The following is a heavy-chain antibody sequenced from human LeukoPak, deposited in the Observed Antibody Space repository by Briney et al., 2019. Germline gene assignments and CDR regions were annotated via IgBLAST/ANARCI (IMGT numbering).Heavy chain of an antibody. Sequence: PSETLSLTCTVSGGSISSYYWSWIRQPPGKGLEWIGYIYYSGSTNYNPSLKSRVTISVDTSKNQFSLKLSSVTAADTAVYYCARGRPTNYYYGMDVWGQGTTVTVSS. D-gene: IGHD5-24*01. CDR1: GGSISSYY. CDR3: ARGRPTNYYYGMDV. CDR2: IYYSGST. V-gene: IGHV4-59*01. J-gene: IGHJ6*02.